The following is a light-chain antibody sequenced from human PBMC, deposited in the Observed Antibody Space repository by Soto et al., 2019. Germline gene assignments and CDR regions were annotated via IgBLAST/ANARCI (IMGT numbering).Light chain of an antibody. CDR2: GVT. V-gene: IGLV2-8*01. Sequence: QSALTQPPSASGSPGQSVTISCTGTSSDVGGYNFVSWYQQHPGRAPKLIISGVTNRPSGVPVRFSGSKSGNTASLTVSGLQADDEADYYCSSYAGSSDIVFGTGTKLTVL. CDR1: SSDVGGYNF. CDR3: SSYAGSSDIV. J-gene: IGLJ1*01.